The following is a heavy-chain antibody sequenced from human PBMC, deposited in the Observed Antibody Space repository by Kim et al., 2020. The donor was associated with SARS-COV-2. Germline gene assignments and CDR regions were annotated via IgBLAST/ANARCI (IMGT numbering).Heavy chain of an antibody. J-gene: IGHJ4*02. CDR3: ARTSYCSSTSCQKYYFDY. V-gene: IGHV5-51*01. CDR1: GYSFTSYW. D-gene: IGHD2-2*01. Sequence: GESLKISCKGSGYSFTSYWIGWVRQMPGKGLEWMGIIYPGDSDTRYSPSFQGQVTISADKSISTAYLQWSSLKASDTAMYYCARTSYCSSTSCQKYYFDYWGQGTLVTVSS. CDR2: IYPGDSDT.